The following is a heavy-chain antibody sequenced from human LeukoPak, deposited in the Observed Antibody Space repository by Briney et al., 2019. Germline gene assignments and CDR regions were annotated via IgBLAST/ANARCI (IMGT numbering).Heavy chain of an antibody. J-gene: IGHJ4*02. Sequence: GRSLRLSCAASGFTFKTYAMNWVRHAPGEGPGRVSFISSSSTTILYADSLKGRFTVSRDNAKNSLYLQVSSLRAEDTAVYYCARDRGYSYEPYFDYWGQGIMVTVSS. CDR1: GFTFKTYA. V-gene: IGHV3-48*01. CDR2: ISSSSTTI. D-gene: IGHD5-18*01. CDR3: ARDRGYSYEPYFDY.